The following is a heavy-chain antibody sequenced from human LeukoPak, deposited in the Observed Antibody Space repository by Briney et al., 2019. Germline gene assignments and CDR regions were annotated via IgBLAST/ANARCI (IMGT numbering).Heavy chain of an antibody. D-gene: IGHD4-23*01. J-gene: IGHJ5*02. Sequence: SETLSLTCTVSGGSITNYYWSWIRQPPGKGLEWIGYIYYSGSTKYKSSLKSRVTISVDTSKNQFSLKLSSVTAADTAVYYCARGVTRMNWFDPWGQGTLVTVSS. CDR1: GGSITNYY. CDR3: ARGVTRMNWFDP. CDR2: IYYSGST. V-gene: IGHV4-59*12.